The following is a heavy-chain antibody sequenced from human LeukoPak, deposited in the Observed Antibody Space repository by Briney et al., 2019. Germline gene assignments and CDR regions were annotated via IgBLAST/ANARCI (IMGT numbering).Heavy chain of an antibody. CDR3: AKGPFLYSSGWYPFDY. V-gene: IGHV3-43D*03. CDR2: ISWDGGST. J-gene: IGHJ4*02. CDR1: GFTFNSYA. D-gene: IGHD6-19*01. Sequence: PGGSLRLSCAGSGFTFNSYAMSWVRQAPGKGLEWVSLISWDGGSTYYADSVKGRFTISRDNSKNSLYLQMNSLRAEDTALYYCAKGPFLYSSGWYPFDYWGQGTLVTVSS.